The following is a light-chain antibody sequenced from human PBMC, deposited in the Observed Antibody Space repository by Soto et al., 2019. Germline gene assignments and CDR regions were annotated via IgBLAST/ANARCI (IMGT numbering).Light chain of an antibody. CDR2: GAS. J-gene: IGKJ1*01. CDR3: QQYNNWPRT. Sequence: EIVLTQSPGTLSLSPGERATLSCRASQSVSSSYLAWYQQKPGQAPRLLIYGASSRATGIPASFSGSGSGTEFTLTISSLQSEDFAVYYCQQYNNWPRTFGQGTKVDIK. V-gene: IGKV3D-15*01. CDR1: QSVSSSY.